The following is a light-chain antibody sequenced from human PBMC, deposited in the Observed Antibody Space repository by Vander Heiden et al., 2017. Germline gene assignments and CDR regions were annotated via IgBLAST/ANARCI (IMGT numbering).Light chain of an antibody. CDR2: GAS. Sequence: EIVMTQSPATLSVSPGERATLSCRASQSVSSNLAWYQQKPGQAPRLLIYGASTRATGIPARFSGSGYGTEFTLTISSLQSEDFAVYYCQQYKNWPPNTFGQRTKVEIK. J-gene: IGKJ1*01. V-gene: IGKV3-15*01. CDR1: QSVSSN. CDR3: QQYKNWPPNT.